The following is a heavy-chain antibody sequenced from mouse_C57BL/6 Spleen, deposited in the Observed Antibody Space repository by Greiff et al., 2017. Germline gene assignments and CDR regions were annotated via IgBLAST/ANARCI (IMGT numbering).Heavy chain of an antibody. CDR1: GYTFTSYW. J-gene: IGHJ2*01. V-gene: IGHV1-64*01. D-gene: IGHD1-1*01. Sequence: QVQLQQPGAELVKPGASVKLSCKASGYTFTSYWMHWVKQRPGQGLEWIGMIHPNSGSTNYNEKFKSKATLTVDKASSTAYMQLSSLTSEDSAVYYCARGVYYGRSSYYFDYGGQGTTLTVSS. CDR2: IHPNSGST. CDR3: ARGVYYGRSSYYFDY.